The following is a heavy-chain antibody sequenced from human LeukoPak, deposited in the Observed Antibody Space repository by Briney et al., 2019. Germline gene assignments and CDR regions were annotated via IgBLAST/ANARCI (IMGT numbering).Heavy chain of an antibody. CDR2: ISSSSSHI. Sequence: GGSLRLSCAVSGFTLSSYSMNWVRQAPGKGLEWVSSISSSSSHIYYADSVKGRFTISRDNAKNSLYLQMNSLRAEDTAVYYCATFCSGGDCYSFAPWGQGTLVTVSS. V-gene: IGHV3-21*04. D-gene: IGHD2-15*01. CDR3: ATFCSGGDCYSFAP. CDR1: GFTLSSYS. J-gene: IGHJ5*02.